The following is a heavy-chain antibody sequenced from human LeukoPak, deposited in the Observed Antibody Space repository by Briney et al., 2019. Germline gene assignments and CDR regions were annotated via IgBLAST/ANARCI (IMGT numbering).Heavy chain of an antibody. CDR1: GFTFSNYA. Sequence: GGSLRLSCAASGFTFSNYAMSWVRQAPGKGLEWVSVISGSGGSTYYADSVKGRFTISRDNSKNTLYLQMNSLRAEDTAVYYCAKATRGRYCSSTSCYGAYYYYGMDVWGQGTTVTVSS. V-gene: IGHV3-23*01. CDR2: ISGSGGST. D-gene: IGHD2-2*01. CDR3: AKATRGRYCSSTSCYGAYYYYGMDV. J-gene: IGHJ6*02.